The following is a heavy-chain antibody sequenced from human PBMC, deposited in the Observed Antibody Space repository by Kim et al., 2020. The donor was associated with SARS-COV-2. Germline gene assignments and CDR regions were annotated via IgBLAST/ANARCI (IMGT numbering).Heavy chain of an antibody. Sequence: GGSLRLSCTASGFTFGDYAMSWVRQAPGKGLEWVGFIRSKAYGGTTEYAASVKGRFTISRDDSKSIAYLQMNSLKTEDTAVYYCTRDRRYFDWLQRDYWGQGTLVTVSS. CDR2: IRSKAYGGTT. CDR3: TRDRRYFDWLQRDY. D-gene: IGHD3-9*01. V-gene: IGHV3-49*04. J-gene: IGHJ4*02. CDR1: GFTFGDYA.